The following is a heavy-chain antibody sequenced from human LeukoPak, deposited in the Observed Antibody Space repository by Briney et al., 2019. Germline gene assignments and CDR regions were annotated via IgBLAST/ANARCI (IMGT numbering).Heavy chain of an antibody. J-gene: IGHJ5*02. V-gene: IGHV3-21*01. CDR1: GFTFSSYS. D-gene: IGHD3-22*01. CDR2: ISSSSSYI. CDR3: ARSPRPSYYYDSSETRNWFDP. Sequence: PGGSLRLSCAASGFTFSSYSMNWVRQAPGKGLEWVSSISSSSSYIYYADSVKGRFTISRDNAKNSLYLQMNSLRAEDTAVYYCARSPRPSYYYDSSETRNWFDPWGQGTLVTVSS.